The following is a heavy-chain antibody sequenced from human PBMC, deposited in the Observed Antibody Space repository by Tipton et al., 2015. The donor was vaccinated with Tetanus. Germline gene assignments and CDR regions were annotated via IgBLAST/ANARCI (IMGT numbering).Heavy chain of an antibody. V-gene: IGHV4-4*02. Sequence: TLSLTCDVSGGSIYSNNWWSWVRQPPGKGLEWIGSIYHTGNTYYNPSLKSRATVSVDTAKNQFSLMLSSVISRDTAVYYCATVPTIAVTGTALGGYWGQGTLVTVSS. J-gene: IGHJ4*02. CDR1: GGSIYSNNW. CDR2: IYHTGNT. D-gene: IGHD6-19*01. CDR3: ATVPTIAVTGTALGGY.